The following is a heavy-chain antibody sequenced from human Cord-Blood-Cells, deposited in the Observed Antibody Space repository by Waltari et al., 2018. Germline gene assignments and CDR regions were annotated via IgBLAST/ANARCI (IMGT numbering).Heavy chain of an antibody. V-gene: IGHV1-69*09. CDR3: ARDPGSYYYFDY. CDR2: IIPILGIA. Sequence: QVQLVQSGAEVKKPGSSVKVSCKASGGTFSSYAISWVRQAPGQGLEWMGRIIPILGIANYAQKFQGRVTITADKSTSTAYMELSSLRSEDTAVYYCARDPGSYYYFDYGGQGTLVTVSS. CDR1: GGTFSSYA. D-gene: IGHD1-26*01. J-gene: IGHJ4*02.